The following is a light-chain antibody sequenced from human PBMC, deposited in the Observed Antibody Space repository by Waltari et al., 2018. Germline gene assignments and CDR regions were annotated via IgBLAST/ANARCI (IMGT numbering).Light chain of an antibody. CDR2: GAS. CDR3: QQYGSSRIT. Sequence: ELVLTQSPGTLSLSPGERATLPCRASQSVSSSYLTWYQQKPGQAPSLLSYGASSRATGSPDRFSGSGSGTDFTLTISRLEPEDFAVYYCQQYGSSRITFGQGTRLEIK. J-gene: IGKJ5*01. V-gene: IGKV3-20*01. CDR1: QSVSSSY.